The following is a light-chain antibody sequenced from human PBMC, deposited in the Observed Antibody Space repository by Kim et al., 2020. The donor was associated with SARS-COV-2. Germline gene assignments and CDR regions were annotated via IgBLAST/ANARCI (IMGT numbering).Light chain of an antibody. J-gene: IGKJ4*01. CDR1: QSIRNW. CDR3: QQYNLYSPLT. Sequence: DIQMTQTPSTLSASVGDTVTITCRASQSIRNWLAWYQQKPGKAPNLLIYDASNLETGVPSRFSGSGSGTEFTLTISSLQPGDVATYYCQQYNLYSPLTFGGGTKVEIK. CDR2: DAS. V-gene: IGKV1-5*01.